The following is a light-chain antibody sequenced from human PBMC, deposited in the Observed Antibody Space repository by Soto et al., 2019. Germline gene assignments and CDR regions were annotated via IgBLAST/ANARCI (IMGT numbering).Light chain of an antibody. CDR2: KAS. J-gene: IGKJ1*01. Sequence: DIQMTQSPSTLSASVGDRVTITSRASQNLNNWLAWFQQKPGKAPTLLIYKASGLESGVPSRFSGSGSGTEFTLTISSLQPDDFSTYYCQQYNSYPWTFGQGTKVEIK. CDR1: QNLNNW. CDR3: QQYNSYPWT. V-gene: IGKV1-5*03.